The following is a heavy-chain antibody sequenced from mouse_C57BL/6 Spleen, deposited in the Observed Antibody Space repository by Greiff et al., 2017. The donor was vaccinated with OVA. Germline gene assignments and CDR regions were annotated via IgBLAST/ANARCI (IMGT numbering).Heavy chain of an antibody. CDR3: ARHEDYFDV. Sequence: EVKLMESGGDLVKPGGSLKLSCAASGFTFSSYGMSWVRQTPDKRLEWVATISSGGSYTYYPDSVKGRFTISRDNAKNTLYLQMSSLKSEDTAMYYCARHEDYFDVWGTGTTVTVSS. V-gene: IGHV5-6*01. CDR2: ISSGGSYT. CDR1: GFTFSSYG. J-gene: IGHJ1*03.